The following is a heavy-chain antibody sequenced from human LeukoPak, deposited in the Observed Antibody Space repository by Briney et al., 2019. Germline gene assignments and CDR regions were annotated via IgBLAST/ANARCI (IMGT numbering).Heavy chain of an antibody. CDR3: ARDSLGSSSWPTIDY. J-gene: IGHJ4*02. D-gene: IGHD6-13*01. Sequence: SETLSLTCTVSGGSISSYYWGWIRQPPGKGLEWIGYIYYSGSTNYNPSLKSRVTISVDTSKNQFSLKLSSVTAADTAVYYCARDSLGSSSWPTIDYWGQGTLVTVSS. CDR1: GGSISSYY. V-gene: IGHV4-59*01. CDR2: IYYSGST.